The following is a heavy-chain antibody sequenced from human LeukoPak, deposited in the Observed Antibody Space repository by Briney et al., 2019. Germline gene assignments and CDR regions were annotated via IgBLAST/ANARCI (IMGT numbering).Heavy chain of an antibody. CDR3: NGGIVVVGIDY. D-gene: IGHD3-22*01. Sequence: SSETLSLTCAVYGGSFSGYYWSWIRQPPGKGLEWIGEINHSGSTNYNPSLKSRVTISVDTSKNQFSLKLSSVTAADAAVYYCNGGIVVVGIDYWGQGTLVTVSS. CDR1: GGSFSGYY. CDR2: INHSGST. J-gene: IGHJ4*02. V-gene: IGHV4-34*01.